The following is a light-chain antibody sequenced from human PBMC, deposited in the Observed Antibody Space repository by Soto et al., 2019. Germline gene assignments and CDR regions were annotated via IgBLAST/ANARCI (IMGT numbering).Light chain of an antibody. V-gene: IGKV3-20*01. J-gene: IGKJ5*01. CDR1: QSVSSSY. Sequence: EIVLTQSPGTLSLSPGEGATLSCRASQSVSSSYLAWYQQSPGQAPRLLIYGASTRATDIPDRFSGSGSGTDFTLTIGRLEPEDFAVYYCQQYGSSPSTFDQGTRLEIK. CDR3: QQYGSSPST. CDR2: GAS.